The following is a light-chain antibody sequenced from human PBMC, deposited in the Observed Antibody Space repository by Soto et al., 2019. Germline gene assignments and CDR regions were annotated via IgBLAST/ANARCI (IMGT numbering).Light chain of an antibody. J-gene: IGKJ1*01. CDR1: QSISSW. V-gene: IGKV1-5*01. Sequence: DIQMTQSPSTLSASVGDRVTITCRASQSISSWLAWYQQKPGKATKLLIYDASSLQSGVPSRFSGSGSGTEFTLTISSRQPDDFATYYCQQYNGNSPAFGQGTKVESK. CDR2: DAS. CDR3: QQYNGNSPA.